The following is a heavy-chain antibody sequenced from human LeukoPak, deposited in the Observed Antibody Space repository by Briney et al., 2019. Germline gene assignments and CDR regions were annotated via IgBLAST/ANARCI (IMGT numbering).Heavy chain of an antibody. CDR2: MSPNSGEI. CDR3: TRELRRHDQ. CDR1: GYTFTSCD. D-gene: IGHD5-24*01. V-gene: IGHV1-8*01. Sequence: ASVKLSCKASGYTFTSCDINWVRQATGQGLEWMAWMSPNSGEIGHAQKFQGRITMTGDTSIATAYMELSSLRSEATAVYYCTRELRRHDQWGQGTLVAVSS. J-gene: IGHJ4*02.